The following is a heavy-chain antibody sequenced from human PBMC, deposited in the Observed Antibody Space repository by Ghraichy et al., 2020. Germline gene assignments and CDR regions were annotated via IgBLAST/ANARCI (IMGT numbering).Heavy chain of an antibody. CDR2: IHYSGST. D-gene: IGHD2-15*01. CDR1: GGSISSYY. J-gene: IGHJ6*02. CDR3: ARDRYCSGGSCYVPSRYYYGMDV. V-gene: IGHV4-59*01. Sequence: SETLSLTCTVCGGSISSYYWSWIRQPPGKGLEWIGYIHYSGSTNYNPSLRSRVTLSVDTSKNQFSLKLSSVTAADTAVYYCARDRYCSGGSCYVPSRYYYGMDVWGQGTPVTVSS.